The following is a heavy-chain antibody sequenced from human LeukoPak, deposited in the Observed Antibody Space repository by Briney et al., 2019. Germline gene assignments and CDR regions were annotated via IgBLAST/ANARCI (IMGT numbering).Heavy chain of an antibody. CDR2: INPSGGST. CDR1: GYTFTSYY. V-gene: IGHV1-46*01. D-gene: IGHD3-22*01. J-gene: IGHJ6*03. Sequence: ASVKVSCKASGYTFTSYYMHWVRQAPGQGLERMGIINPSGGSTTYAQKFQGRVTMTRDTSTSTVYMELSSLRSEDTAVYYCARASSVVMGYYYYMDVWGKGTTVTISS. CDR3: ARASSVVMGYYYYMDV.